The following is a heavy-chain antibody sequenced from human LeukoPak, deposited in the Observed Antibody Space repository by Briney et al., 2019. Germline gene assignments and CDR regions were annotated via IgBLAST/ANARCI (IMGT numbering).Heavy chain of an antibody. CDR3: ARRLGYCSSSCYVAPFDY. D-gene: IGHD2-2*01. CDR2: ISGSGGST. CDR1: GFTFSSYA. V-gene: IGHV3-23*01. J-gene: IGHJ4*02. Sequence: GGSLRLSCAASGFTFSSYAMSWVRQAPGKGLEWVSGISGSGGSTYYADSVKGRFTISRDNSKDTLYLQMNSLRAEDTAVYYCARRLGYCSSSCYVAPFDYWGQGTLVTVSS.